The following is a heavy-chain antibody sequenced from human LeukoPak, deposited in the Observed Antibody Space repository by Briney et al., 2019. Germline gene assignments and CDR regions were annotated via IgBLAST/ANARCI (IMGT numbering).Heavy chain of an antibody. J-gene: IGHJ6*02. Sequence: SETLSLTCAVYGGSFSGYYWSWIRQPPGKGLEWIGEINHSGSTNYNPSLKSRVTISVDTSKNQFSLKLSSVTAADTAVYYCARGLRPTYGMDVWGQGTTVTVSS. CDR1: GGSFSGYY. CDR2: INHSGST. D-gene: IGHD4-17*01. V-gene: IGHV4-34*01. CDR3: ARGLRPTYGMDV.